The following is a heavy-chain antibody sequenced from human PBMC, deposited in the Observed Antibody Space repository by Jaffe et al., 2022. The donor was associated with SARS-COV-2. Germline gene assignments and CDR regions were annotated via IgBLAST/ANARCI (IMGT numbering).Heavy chain of an antibody. D-gene: IGHD6-19*01. CDR3: ARDLREQWLVSGIDAFDI. Sequence: QVQLVQSGAEVKKPGASVKVSCKASGYTFTSYGISWVRQAPGQGLEWMGWISAYNGNTNYAQKLQGRVTMTTDTSTSTAYMELRSLRSDDTAVYYCARDLREQWLVSGIDAFDIWGQGTMVTVSS. CDR1: GYTFTSYG. V-gene: IGHV1-18*01. CDR2: ISAYNGNT. J-gene: IGHJ3*02.